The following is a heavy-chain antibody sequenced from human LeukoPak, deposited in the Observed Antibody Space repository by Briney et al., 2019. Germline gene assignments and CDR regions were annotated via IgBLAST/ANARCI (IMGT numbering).Heavy chain of an antibody. D-gene: IGHD1-26*01. V-gene: IGHV4-34*01. Sequence: PSETLSLTCAVYGGSFSGYYWSWIRQPPGKGLEWIGEINHSGSTYYNPSLKSRVTMSVDTSKNQFSLRLSSVTAADTAVYYCARGGNYWPQWWFDPWGRGTLVSVSS. J-gene: IGHJ5*02. CDR3: ARGGNYWPQWWFDP. CDR1: GGSFSGYY. CDR2: INHSGST.